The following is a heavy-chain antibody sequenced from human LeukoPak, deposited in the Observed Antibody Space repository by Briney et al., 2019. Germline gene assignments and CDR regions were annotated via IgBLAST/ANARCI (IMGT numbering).Heavy chain of an antibody. J-gene: IGHJ3*02. CDR1: GYSFTSYW. CDR2: IYPGDSDT. Sequence: GESLKISCKGSGYSFTSYWIGWVRQMPGKGLEWMGIIYPGDSDTRYSPPFQGQVTISADKSISTAYLQWSSLKASDTAMYYCARRLPYCSSTSCSSSDAFDIWGQGTMVTVSS. D-gene: IGHD2-2*01. V-gene: IGHV5-51*01. CDR3: ARRLPYCSSTSCSSSDAFDI.